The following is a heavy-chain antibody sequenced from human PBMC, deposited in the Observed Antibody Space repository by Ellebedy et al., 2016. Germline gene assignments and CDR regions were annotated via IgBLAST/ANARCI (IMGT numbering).Heavy chain of an antibody. V-gene: IGHV4-34*01. CDR1: GASFSGYY. Sequence: SETLSLTCAVYGASFSGYYWSWIRQTPGEGLEWIGEINHSGSTNYNPSLKSRLTISVDTSKNQFSLKMSSVTAADTAIFYCARGIFDHRMAFDIWGQGTMVTVSS. CDR3: ARGIFDHRMAFDI. J-gene: IGHJ3*02. CDR2: INHSGST. D-gene: IGHD2/OR15-2a*01.